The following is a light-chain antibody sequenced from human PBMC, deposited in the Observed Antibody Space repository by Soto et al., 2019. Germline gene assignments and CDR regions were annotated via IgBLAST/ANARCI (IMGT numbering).Light chain of an antibody. CDR1: QSVRSER. J-gene: IGKJ1*01. Sequence: EIVLTQSPDTLSLSPVERATLSCMASQSVRSERLAWYQQKRGQAPTLLIYDASNRATGIPARFSGSGSGTDFTLTISSLEPEDFAVYYCQQRSNWPRTFGQGTKVDIK. CDR3: QQRSNWPRT. V-gene: IGKV3-11*01. CDR2: DAS.